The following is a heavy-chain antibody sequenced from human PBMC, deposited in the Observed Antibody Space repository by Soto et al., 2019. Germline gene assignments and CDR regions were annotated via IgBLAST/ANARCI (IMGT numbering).Heavy chain of an antibody. CDR3: ARNDFWSGSYTYYYYGMDV. Sequence: SVKVSCKASGGTFSSYAISWVRQAPGQGLEWMGGIIPIFGTANYAQKFQGRVTITADESTSTAYMELSSLRSEDTAVYYCARNDFWSGSYTYYYYGMDVWGQGTTVTVSS. J-gene: IGHJ6*02. D-gene: IGHD3-3*01. CDR2: IIPIFGTA. V-gene: IGHV1-69*13. CDR1: GGTFSSYA.